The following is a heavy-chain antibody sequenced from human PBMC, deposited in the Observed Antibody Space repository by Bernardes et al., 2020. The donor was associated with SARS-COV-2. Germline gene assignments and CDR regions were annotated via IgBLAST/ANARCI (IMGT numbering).Heavy chain of an antibody. D-gene: IGHD3-3*01. CDR3: ARATPTYYDFWSGDVGYYMDV. Sequence: GGSLRLSCAASGFTFSSYSMNWVRQAPGKGLEWVSYISSSSSTIYYADSVKGRFTISRDNAKNSLYLQMNSLRAEDTAVYYCARATPTYYDFWSGDVGYYMDVGGKGTTVTVSS. CDR2: ISSSSSTI. J-gene: IGHJ6*03. V-gene: IGHV3-48*04. CDR1: GFTFSSYS.